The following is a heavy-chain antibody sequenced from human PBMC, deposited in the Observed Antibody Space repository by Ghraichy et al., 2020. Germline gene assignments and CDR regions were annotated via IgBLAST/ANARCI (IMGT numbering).Heavy chain of an antibody. D-gene: IGHD3-9*01. V-gene: IGHV4-34*01. Sequence: SETLSLTCAVYGGSFSGYYWSWIRQPPGKGLEWIGEINHSGSTNYNPSLKSRVTISVDTSKNQFSLKLSSVTAADTAVYYCARPPTGGYYNPGQDAFDIWGQGTMVTVSS. J-gene: IGHJ3*02. CDR3: ARPPTGGYYNPGQDAFDI. CDR1: GGSFSGYY. CDR2: INHSGST.